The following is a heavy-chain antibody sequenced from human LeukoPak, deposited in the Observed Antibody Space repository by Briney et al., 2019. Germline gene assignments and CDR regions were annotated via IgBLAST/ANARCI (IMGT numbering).Heavy chain of an antibody. CDR3: ARYYGSGSYYPDY. V-gene: IGHV3-21*01. D-gene: IGHD3-10*01. J-gene: IGHJ4*02. Sequence: GGSLRLSCAASGFNFKSAWMNWVRQAPGKGPEWVSSISSSSSYIYYADSVKGRFTISRDNAKNSLYLQMNSLRAEDTAVYYCARYYGSGSYYPDYWGQGTLVTVSS. CDR2: ISSSSSYI. CDR1: GFNFKSAW.